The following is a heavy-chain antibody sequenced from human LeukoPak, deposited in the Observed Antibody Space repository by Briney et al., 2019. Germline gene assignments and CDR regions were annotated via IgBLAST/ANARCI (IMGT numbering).Heavy chain of an antibody. CDR1: GCSISSYY. CDR2: ISASGST. D-gene: IGHD5-12*01. Sequence: SETLSLTCTVSGCSISSYYWSWIRQPAGKGLEWIGRISASGSTNYAPSLKSRVTMSVDTSKNQFSLKLSSVTAADTAVYYCAREAYSGYDSWGQGTLVTVSS. CDR3: AREAYSGYDS. V-gene: IGHV4-4*07. J-gene: IGHJ4*02.